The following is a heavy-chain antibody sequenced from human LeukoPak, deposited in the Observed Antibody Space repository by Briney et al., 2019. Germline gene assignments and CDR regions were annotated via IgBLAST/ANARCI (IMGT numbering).Heavy chain of an antibody. Sequence: VGSLRLSCAASGFTFSNAWMSWVRQAPGKGLEWVGRIKSKTDGGTTDYAAPVKGRFTISRDDSKNTLYLQMNSLKTEDTAVYYCTTGPRHSGWHHHPPTSYYGMDVWGQGTTVTVSS. CDR3: TTGPRHSGWHHHPPTSYYGMDV. J-gene: IGHJ6*02. CDR2: IKSKTDGGTT. D-gene: IGHD6-19*01. CDR1: GFTFSNAW. V-gene: IGHV3-15*01.